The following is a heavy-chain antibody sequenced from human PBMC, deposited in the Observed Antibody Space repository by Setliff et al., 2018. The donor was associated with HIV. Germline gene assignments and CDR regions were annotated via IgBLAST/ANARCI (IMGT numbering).Heavy chain of an antibody. CDR1: GFTFSSYA. J-gene: IGHJ4*02. Sequence: GGSLRLSCAASGFTFSSYAMHWVRQAPGKGLEWVAVISYDGSNKYYADSVKGRFTISRDNSKSTLYLQMTNLRAEDTALYFCAKGAGPTTLAEPFDSWGQGTLVTVSS. V-gene: IGHV3-30*04. CDR2: ISYDGSNK. D-gene: IGHD1-26*01. CDR3: AKGAGPTTLAEPFDS.